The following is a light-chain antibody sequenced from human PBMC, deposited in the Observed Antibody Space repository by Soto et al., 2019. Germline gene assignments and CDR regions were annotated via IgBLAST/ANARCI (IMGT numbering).Light chain of an antibody. J-gene: IGKJ1*01. CDR3: QQYGSSPRT. CDR1: QNVLYRSSNKSY. CDR2: GAS. Sequence: DIVMTQSPDFLAVSLGERATITCKSSQNVLYRSSNKSYLAWYQQRPGQPPRLLIYGASNRATGFPDRFSGSGSGTDFTLTITRLEPEDFAVYFCQQYGSSPRTFGQGTKVEIK. V-gene: IGKV4-1*01.